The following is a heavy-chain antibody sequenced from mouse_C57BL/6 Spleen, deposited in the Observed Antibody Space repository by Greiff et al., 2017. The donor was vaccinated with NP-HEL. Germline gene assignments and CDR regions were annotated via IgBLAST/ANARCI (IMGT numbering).Heavy chain of an antibody. CDR1: GYTFTSYW. Sequence: EVQLQQSGTELVKPGASVKLSCKASGYTFTSYWMHWVKQRPGQGLEWIGAIYPGNSDTSYNQKFKGKAKLTAVTSASTAYMELSSLTNEDSAVYYCTREVAYYSNYGGFAYWGQGTLVTVSA. CDR2: IYPGNSDT. V-gene: IGHV1-5*01. CDR3: TREVAYYSNYGGFAY. J-gene: IGHJ3*01. D-gene: IGHD2-5*01.